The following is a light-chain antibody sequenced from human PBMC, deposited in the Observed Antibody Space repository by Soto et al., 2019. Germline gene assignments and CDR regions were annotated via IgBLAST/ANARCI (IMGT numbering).Light chain of an antibody. CDR1: QSFSSRS. J-gene: IGKJ2*01. CDR3: QQYGSSNT. Sequence: EIVLTQSPGTLSLSPGEKATLSAGAGQSFSSRSLAWYHQKGGQAPTLLFYGASRRATGLPDRFVGSGSGTDFTLTISRLEPEDFAVYYCQQYGSSNTFGQGTKLEIK. CDR2: GAS. V-gene: IGKV3-20*01.